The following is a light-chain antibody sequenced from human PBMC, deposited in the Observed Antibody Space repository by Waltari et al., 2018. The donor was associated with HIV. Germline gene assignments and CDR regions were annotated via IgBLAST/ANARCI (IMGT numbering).Light chain of an antibody. CDR2: GNN. CDR1: TSNIGSGND. J-gene: IGLJ3*02. V-gene: IGLV1-40*01. CDR3: QSYDNRLRGV. Sequence: QSVLTQPPSVSGAPGQRVSIYCTGSTSNIGSGNDVHWYQHLPGAAPKLLVCGNNTRPSGVPDRFSASKSGSSASLVITGLQAEDEADYYCQSYDNRLRGVFGGGTKVSVL.